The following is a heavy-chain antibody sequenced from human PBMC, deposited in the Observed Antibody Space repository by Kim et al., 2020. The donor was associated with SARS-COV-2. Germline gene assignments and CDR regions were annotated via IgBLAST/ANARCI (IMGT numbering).Heavy chain of an antibody. Sequence: GGSLRLSCAASGFTFSSYAMRWVRQAPGKGLEWVSAISGNGGSTYYADSVKGRFTISRDNSKNTLYLQMNILRAEDTAVYYCAKPRLLKHCWFDPWGQGTLRTGTS. CDR2: ISGNGGST. D-gene: IGHD5-12*01. CDR1: GFTFSSYA. V-gene: IGHV3-23*01. J-gene: IGHJ5*02. CDR3: AKPRLLKHCWFDP.